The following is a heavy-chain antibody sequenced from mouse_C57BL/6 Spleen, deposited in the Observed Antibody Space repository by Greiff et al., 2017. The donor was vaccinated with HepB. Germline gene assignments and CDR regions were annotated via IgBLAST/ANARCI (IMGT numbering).Heavy chain of an antibody. CDR3: ARHDYYGNGNFDY. D-gene: IGHD1-1*01. Sequence: DVMLVESGGGLVKPGGSLKLSCAASGFTFSSYTMSWVRQTPEKRLEWVATISGGGGNTYYPDSVKGRFTISRDNAKNTLYLQMSSLRSEDTALYYCARHDYYGNGNFDYWGQGTTLTVSS. J-gene: IGHJ2*01. V-gene: IGHV5-9*01. CDR1: GFTFSSYT. CDR2: ISGGGGNT.